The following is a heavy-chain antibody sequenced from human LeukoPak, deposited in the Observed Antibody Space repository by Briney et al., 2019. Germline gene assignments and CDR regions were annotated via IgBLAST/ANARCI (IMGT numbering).Heavy chain of an antibody. V-gene: IGHV3-64*02. CDR3: ARDHGTYYYDSSGYYFDY. D-gene: IGHD3-22*01. J-gene: IGHJ4*02. CDR2: VSTDGGTT. CDR1: GFTFSNYA. Sequence: PGGSLRLSCAASGFTFSNYAMHWVRQAPGKGLEYLSTVSTDGGTTYYADSVKGRFTISRDNSKNTLYLQMNSLRAEDTAVYYCARDHGTYYYDSSGYYFDYWGQGTLVTVSS.